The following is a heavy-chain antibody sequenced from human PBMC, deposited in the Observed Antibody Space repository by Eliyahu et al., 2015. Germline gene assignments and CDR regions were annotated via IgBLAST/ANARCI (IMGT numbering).Heavy chain of an antibody. CDR2: IDWVDDK. D-gene: IGHD2-15*01. V-gene: IGHV2-70*01. Sequence: QVTLRESGPALVKPTETLTLTCTFSGFSLNTRTMXVSWIRQSPGKAPEWLALIDWVDDKYYARSLKTRLTISKDTSKNQVVLTMSNMDPVDTATYYCARIQIASTPAYFDSWGQGALVTVSS. CDR1: GFSLNTRTMX. J-gene: IGHJ4*02. CDR3: ARIQIASTPAYFDS.